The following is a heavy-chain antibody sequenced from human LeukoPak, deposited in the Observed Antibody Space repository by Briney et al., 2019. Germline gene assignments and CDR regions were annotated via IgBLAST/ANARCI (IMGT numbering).Heavy chain of an antibody. D-gene: IGHD6-6*01. CDR1: GGSISSYY. V-gene: IGHV4-4*09. CDR2: IYTSGST. J-gene: IGHJ6*03. Sequence: PSETLSLTCTVSGGSISSYYWSWIRQPPGKGLEWIGYIYTSGSTNYNPPLKSRVTISVDTSKNQFSLKLSSVTAADTAVYYCARHSSSMWWYSSSGTVGPYYYYMDVWGKGTTVTVSS. CDR3: ARHSSSMWWYSSSGTVGPYYYYMDV.